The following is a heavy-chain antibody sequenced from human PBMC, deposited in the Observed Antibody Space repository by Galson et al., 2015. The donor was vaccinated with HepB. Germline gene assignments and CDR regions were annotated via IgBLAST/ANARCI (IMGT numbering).Heavy chain of an antibody. D-gene: IGHD2-2*01. V-gene: IGHV1-69*13. Sequence: SVKVSCKASGSTFSNSAISWVRQAPGQGLEWVGKIIPVFGTPNYSQRFQVRVTITADESTNPAYMELSSLRSEDTAVYYCARWAGYCTRNSCNVPFDFWGQGTLVTVSS. J-gene: IGHJ4*02. CDR1: GSTFSNSA. CDR2: IIPVFGTP. CDR3: ARWAGYCTRNSCNVPFDF.